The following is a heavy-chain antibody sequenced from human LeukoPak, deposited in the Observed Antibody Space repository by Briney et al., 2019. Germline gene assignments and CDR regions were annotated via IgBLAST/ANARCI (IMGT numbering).Heavy chain of an antibody. CDR3: ARAVARTYSRFDY. CDR2: IYYNGNT. Sequence: SETLSLTCTVSGGSINGYYWSWIRQPPGKGLEWIGYIYYNGNTNYNPSLKSRLTISVDTSKNQLSLKLNSVTAADTAVYHCARAVARTYSRFDYWGQGTLVTVSS. J-gene: IGHJ4*02. V-gene: IGHV4-59*01. D-gene: IGHD5-12*01. CDR1: GGSINGYY.